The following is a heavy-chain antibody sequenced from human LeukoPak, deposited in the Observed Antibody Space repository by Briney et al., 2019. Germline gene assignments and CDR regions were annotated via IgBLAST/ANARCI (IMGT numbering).Heavy chain of an antibody. Sequence: GGSLRLSCAASGFTFSDYYMSWIRQAPGKGLEWVSYISSSSSYTNYADSVKGRFTIPRDNAKNSLYLQMNSLRAEDTAVYYCARGRLHYDILTGYFDYWGQGALVTVSS. V-gene: IGHV3-11*05. CDR3: ARGRLHYDILTGYFDY. D-gene: IGHD3-9*01. J-gene: IGHJ4*02. CDR1: GFTFSDYY. CDR2: ISSSSSYT.